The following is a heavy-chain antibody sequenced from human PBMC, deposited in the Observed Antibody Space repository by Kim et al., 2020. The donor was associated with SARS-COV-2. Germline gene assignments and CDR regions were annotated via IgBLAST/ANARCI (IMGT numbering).Heavy chain of an antibody. CDR3: ARASVLRYFDWLSDWYFDL. J-gene: IGHJ2*01. Sequence: SETLSLTCTVSGGSISSSSYYWGWIRQPPGKGLEWIGSIYYSGSTYYNPSLKSRITISVDTSKNQFSLKLSSVTAADTAVYYCARASVLRYFDWLSDWYFDLWGRGTLVTVSS. D-gene: IGHD3-9*01. CDR2: IYYSGST. CDR1: GGSISSSSYY. V-gene: IGHV4-39*07.